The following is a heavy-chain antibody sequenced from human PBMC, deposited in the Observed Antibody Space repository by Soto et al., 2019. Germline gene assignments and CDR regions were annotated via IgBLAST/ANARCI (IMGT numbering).Heavy chain of an antibody. CDR1: GGSISSYY. CDR3: AREGLTGTIGLYYYYGMDV. V-gene: IGHV4-59*01. Sequence: QVQLQESGPGLVKPSETLSLTCTVSGGSISSYYWSWIRQPPGKGLEWIGYIYYSGSTTYNPSLKTRVTISVDTSKNQFSLKLSSVTAADTAVYYGAREGLTGTIGLYYYYGMDVWGQGTTVTVSS. CDR2: IYYSGST. D-gene: IGHD1-7*01. J-gene: IGHJ6*02.